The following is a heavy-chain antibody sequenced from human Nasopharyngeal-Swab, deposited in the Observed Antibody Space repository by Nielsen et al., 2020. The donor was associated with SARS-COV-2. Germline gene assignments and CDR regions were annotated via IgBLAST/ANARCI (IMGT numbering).Heavy chain of an antibody. CDR2: IYHSGST. Sequence: TLSLTCAVSGGSISSSNWWTWVRQPPGKGLEWIGEIYHSGSTNYNASLKSRVTISVDKSKNQFSLKLSSVTAADTAVYYCARRTVTTFAEYFQHWGQGTLVTVSS. D-gene: IGHD4-17*01. J-gene: IGHJ1*01. CDR3: ARRTVTTFAEYFQH. CDR1: GGSISSSNW. V-gene: IGHV4-4*02.